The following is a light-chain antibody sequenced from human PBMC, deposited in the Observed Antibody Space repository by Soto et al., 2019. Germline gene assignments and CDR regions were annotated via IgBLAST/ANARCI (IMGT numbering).Light chain of an antibody. CDR2: DVS. V-gene: IGLV2-11*01. CDR3: CSYAGSYTFYV. Sequence: QSALTQPRSVSGSPGQSVTFSCTGTSSDVGYYNYVSWYQQHPGTAPKLMIYDVSMRPSGVPDRFSGSKSGNTASLTIFGLQAEDEADYYCCSYAGSYTFYVFGTGTRSPS. CDR1: SSDVGYYNY. J-gene: IGLJ1*01.